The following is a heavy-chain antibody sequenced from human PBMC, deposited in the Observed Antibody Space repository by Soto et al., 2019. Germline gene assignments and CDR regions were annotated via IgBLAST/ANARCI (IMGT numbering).Heavy chain of an antibody. D-gene: IGHD1-26*01. CDR3: ARDSTDSGSLDY. CDR2: IGSSGSGI. Sequence: DVQLVESGGDLVQPGGSLRLSCAASGFTFSSYEMNWVRQAPGKGLEWVSYIGSSGSGIYYADFVKGRFTISRDNAKKSLYLQMNGLRAEDTAVYYCARDSTDSGSLDYWGQGTPVTVSS. J-gene: IGHJ4*02. V-gene: IGHV3-48*03. CDR1: GFTFSSYE.